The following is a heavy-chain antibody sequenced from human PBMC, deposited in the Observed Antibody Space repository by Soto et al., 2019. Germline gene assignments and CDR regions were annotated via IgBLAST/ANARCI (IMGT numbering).Heavy chain of an antibody. V-gene: IGHV3-49*03. D-gene: IGHD6-13*01. CDR1: GFTFGDYA. CDR2: IRSKAYGGTT. J-gene: IGHJ4*02. CDR3: TREAYSSSWYGPYFDY. Sequence: GGSLRLSCTASGFTFGDYAMSWFRQAPGKGLEWVGFIRSKAYGGTTEYAASVKGRFTISRDDSKSIAYLQMNSLKTEDTAVYYCTREAYSSSWYGPYFDYWGQGTLVTVSS.